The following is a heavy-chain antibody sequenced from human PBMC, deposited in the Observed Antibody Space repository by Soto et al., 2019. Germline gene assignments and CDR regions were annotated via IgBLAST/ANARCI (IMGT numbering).Heavy chain of an antibody. D-gene: IGHD2-2*03. CDR3: ARVEIVGFDY. CDR2: INAGSGKA. CDR1: GYTFTGFP. Sequence: QIQLVQSGAEVKKPGASVKVSCKASGYTFTGFPIHWVRQAPGQRLEWMGWINAGSGKAESAQKFQGRVTINRDTSASTVYMELTSLRPEDTAVYYCARVEIVGFDYWGQGTLVTVSS. J-gene: IGHJ4*02. V-gene: IGHV1-3*01.